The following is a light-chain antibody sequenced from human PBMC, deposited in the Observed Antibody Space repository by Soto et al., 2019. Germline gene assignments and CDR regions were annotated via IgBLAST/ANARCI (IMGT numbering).Light chain of an antibody. V-gene: IGLV2-14*01. CDR1: SSDVCGYNY. J-gene: IGLJ1*01. CDR2: DVS. Sequence: QSVLTQPASVSGSPGQSINISCTGNSSDVCGYNYVSWYQQHPGKAPKFMIYDVSNRPSGVSNRFSGSKSGNTASLTISGLQAEDEADYYCCSYTTSNTRQIVFGTGTKSPS. CDR3: CSYTTSNTRQIV.